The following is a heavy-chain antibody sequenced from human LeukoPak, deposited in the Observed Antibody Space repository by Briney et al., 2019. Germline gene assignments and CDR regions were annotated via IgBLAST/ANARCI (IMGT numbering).Heavy chain of an antibody. CDR2: LNEDGSEK. CDR1: GFNFRTKW. V-gene: IGHV3-7*01. J-gene: IGHJ4*02. Sequence: GGSLTLSCAASGFNFRTKWMSWVRQPPGKGLEWVANLNEDGSEKYYVDSLKGRFTITRDNAENSLYLHMNSLRAEATAVYYCARGGAGYYFDSWGQGTLLTVSS. CDR3: ARGGAGYYFDS. D-gene: IGHD6-19*01.